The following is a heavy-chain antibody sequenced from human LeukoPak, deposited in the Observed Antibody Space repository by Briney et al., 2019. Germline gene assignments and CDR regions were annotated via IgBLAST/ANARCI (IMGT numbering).Heavy chain of an antibody. V-gene: IGHV1-46*01. D-gene: IGHD1-26*01. Sequence: VASVKVSCKASGYTFTSYYMHWVRQAPGQGLEWMGIINPSGGSTSYAQKFQGRVTMTRDTSTSTVYMELSSLRSEDTAVYYCARDSGGGSYWGDAFDIWGQGTMVTVSS. J-gene: IGHJ3*02. CDR2: INPSGGST. CDR1: GYTFTSYY. CDR3: ARDSGGGSYWGDAFDI.